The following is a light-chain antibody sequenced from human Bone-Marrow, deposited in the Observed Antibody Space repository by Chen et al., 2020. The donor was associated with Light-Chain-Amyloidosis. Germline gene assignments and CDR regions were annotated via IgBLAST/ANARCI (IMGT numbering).Light chain of an antibody. V-gene: IGLV3-25*03. J-gene: IGLJ1*01. CDR3: QSADSSGSHV. CDR2: EDS. Sequence: SYELTQPPSASASPGQTARITCFGDVLPKQYAYWYQQKPGQAPLLVIYEDSERPSGIPDRFSGSSSGTTVTLTISGVQAEDEADYYCQSADSSGSHVFGTGTKVTVL. CDR1: VLPKQY.